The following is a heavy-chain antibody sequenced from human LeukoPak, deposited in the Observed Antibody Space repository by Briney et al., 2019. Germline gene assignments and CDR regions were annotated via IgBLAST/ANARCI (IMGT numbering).Heavy chain of an antibody. D-gene: IGHD1-26*01. J-gene: IGHJ4*02. CDR3: AKDLFLVGATPFDY. Sequence: LPGGSLRLSCAASGFTFSSYGMHWVRQAPGKGLEWVAVISYDGSNKYYADSVKGRFTISRDNSKNTLYLQMNSLRAEDTAVYYCAKDLFLVGATPFDYWGQGTLVTVSS. V-gene: IGHV3-30*18. CDR2: ISYDGSNK. CDR1: GFTFSSYG.